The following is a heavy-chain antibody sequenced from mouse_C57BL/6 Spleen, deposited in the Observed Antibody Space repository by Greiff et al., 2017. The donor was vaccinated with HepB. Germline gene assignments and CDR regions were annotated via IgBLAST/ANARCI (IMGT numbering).Heavy chain of an antibody. J-gene: IGHJ1*03. Sequence: QVQLQQPGAELVKPGASVKLSCKASGYTFTSYWMQWVKQRPGQGLEWIGEIDPSDSYTNYNQKFKGEATLTVDTSSSTAYMQLSSLTAEDSAVYYCARIWLLITTVPASGDFDVWGTGTTVTVSS. CDR3: ARIWLLITTVPASGDFDV. CDR2: IDPSDSYT. V-gene: IGHV1-50*01. D-gene: IGHD1-1*01. CDR1: GYTFTSYW.